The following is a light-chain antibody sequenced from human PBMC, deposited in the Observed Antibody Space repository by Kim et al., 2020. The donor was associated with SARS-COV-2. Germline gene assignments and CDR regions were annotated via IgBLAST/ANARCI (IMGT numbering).Light chain of an antibody. CDR3: QQRNSWPPAVT. J-gene: IGKJ4*01. V-gene: IGKV3-11*01. CDR2: DAS. Sequence: PGESATLSRRASQSIDTYLAWYQQRPSQAPRLLVYDASNRATGVPDRFSGSGSGTDFTLTISSLEPEDFSTYYCQQRNSWPPAVTFGGGTKVDIK. CDR1: QSIDTY.